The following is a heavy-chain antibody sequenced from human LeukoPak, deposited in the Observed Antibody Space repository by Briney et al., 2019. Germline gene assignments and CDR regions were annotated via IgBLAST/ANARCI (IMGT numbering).Heavy chain of an antibody. CDR2: ITWNSGII. CDR3: AKDRGIHGAFDI. J-gene: IGHJ3*02. Sequence: GGSLRLSCAASGFTFDDYSMFWVRRAPGKGLEWVAGITWNSGIIGYADSARGRFTVSRDNAKNSLYLQLSSLRVEDTALYYCAKDRGIHGAFDIWGQGTMVTVSS. CDR1: GFTFDDYS. V-gene: IGHV3-9*01. D-gene: IGHD1-14*01.